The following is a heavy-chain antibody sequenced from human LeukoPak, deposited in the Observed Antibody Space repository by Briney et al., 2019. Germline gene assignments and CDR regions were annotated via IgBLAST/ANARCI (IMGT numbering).Heavy chain of an antibody. CDR3: AKSGNDPNDAFDI. CDR2: IPASGGST. V-gene: IGHV3-23*01. D-gene: IGHD1-1*01. J-gene: IGHJ3*02. CDR1: GFTFSSNV. Sequence: PGGSLRLSCAASGFTFSSNVMIWVRQAPGKGLEWVSSIPASGGSTYYADSVKGRFTISRDNSKNTLYLQMNSLRAEDTAVYYCAKSGNDPNDAFDIWGQGTMVTVSS.